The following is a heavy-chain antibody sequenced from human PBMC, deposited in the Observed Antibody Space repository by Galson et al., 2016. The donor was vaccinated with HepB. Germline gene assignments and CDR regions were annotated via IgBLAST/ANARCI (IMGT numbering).Heavy chain of an antibody. CDR2: IETAGDT. V-gene: IGHV3-13*01. D-gene: IGHD4/OR15-4a*01. CDR3: ARGKSLLTMPWNYGLDV. J-gene: IGHJ6*04. Sequence: SLRLSCAASGFTFSIHDMHWVRQAPGKGLEWVSAIETAGDTYYPDSVKGRFTIFRGNAKNSLYLQMNSLRAGDTAVYYCARGKSLLTMPWNYGLDVWGKGTTVSVSS. CDR1: GFTFSIHD.